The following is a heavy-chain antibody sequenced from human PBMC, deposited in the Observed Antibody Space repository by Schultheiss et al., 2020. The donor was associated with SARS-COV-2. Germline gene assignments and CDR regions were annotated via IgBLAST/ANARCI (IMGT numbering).Heavy chain of an antibody. J-gene: IGHJ4*02. Sequence: SETLSLTCAVYGGSFSDHYWNWIRQPPGKGLEWIGEINHSGSTNYNPSLKSRVTISVDPSKNQFSLKLSSVTAADTAVYYCASTLLLPPWQSMTRDRPFDYWGQGTLVTVSS. CDR2: INHSGST. CDR1: GGSFSDHY. V-gene: IGHV4-34*01. D-gene: IGHD2-15*01. CDR3: ASTLLLPPWQSMTRDRPFDY.